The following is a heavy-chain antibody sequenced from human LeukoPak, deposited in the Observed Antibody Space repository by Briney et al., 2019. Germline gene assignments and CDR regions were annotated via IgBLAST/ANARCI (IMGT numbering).Heavy chain of an antibody. CDR1: GYTFTGYY. V-gene: IGHV3-23*01. CDR2: ISGSGGST. D-gene: IGHD1-26*01. CDR3: AKPVVGAPRLFDY. Sequence: SCKASGYTFTGYYMHWVRQAPGKGLEWVSAISGSGGSTYYTDSVKGRFTISRDNSKNTLYLQMNSVRAEDTAVYYCAKPVVGAPRLFDYWGQGTLVTVSS. J-gene: IGHJ4*02.